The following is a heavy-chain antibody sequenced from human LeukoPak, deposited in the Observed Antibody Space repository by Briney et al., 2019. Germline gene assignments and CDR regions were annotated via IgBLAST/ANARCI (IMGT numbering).Heavy chain of an antibody. J-gene: IGHJ4*02. D-gene: IGHD2-2*01. CDR1: GFTFSSYG. V-gene: IGHV3-30*18. CDR2: ISYNGSNR. Sequence: PGGSLRLSCAASGFTFSSYGMHSVRQAPGKGLEWVAVISYNGSNRYYADSVKGRFTISRDNSKNTLYLQMNSLRAEDTAVYYCAKDRARSPAAFDYWGQGTLVTVSS. CDR3: AKDRARSPAAFDY.